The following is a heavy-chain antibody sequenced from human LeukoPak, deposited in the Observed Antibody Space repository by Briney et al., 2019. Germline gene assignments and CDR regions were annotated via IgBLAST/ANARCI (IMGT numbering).Heavy chain of an antibody. CDR1: SGSVNSYY. V-gene: IGHV4-59*02. CDR3: ARVPAAPRLYMDV. CDR2: IYYSGST. D-gene: IGHD2-2*01. J-gene: IGHJ6*02. Sequence: SETLSLTCTVSSGSVNSYYWSWIRQPPGKGLEWIGYIYYSGSTNYNPSLKSRVTISVDASKNQFSLKLSSVTAADTAVYYCARVPAAPRLYMDVWGQGTTVTVSS.